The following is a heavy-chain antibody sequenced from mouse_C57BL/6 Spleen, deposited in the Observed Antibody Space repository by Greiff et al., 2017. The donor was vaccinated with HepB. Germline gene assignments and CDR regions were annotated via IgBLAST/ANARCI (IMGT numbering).Heavy chain of an antibody. CDR3: AIYYGSSYDWYFDV. CDR1: GYSITSGYY. J-gene: IGHJ1*03. V-gene: IGHV3-6*01. Sequence: ESGPGLVKPSQSLSLTCSVTGYSITSGYYWNWIRQFPGNKLEWMGYISYDGSNNYNPSLKNRITITRDTSKNQFCLKLNSVTTEDTATYYCAIYYGSSYDWYFDVWGTGTTVTVSS. D-gene: IGHD1-1*01. CDR2: ISYDGSN.